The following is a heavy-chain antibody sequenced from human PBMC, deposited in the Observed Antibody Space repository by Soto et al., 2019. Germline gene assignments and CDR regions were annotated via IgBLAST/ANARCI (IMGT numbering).Heavy chain of an antibody. CDR2: VYHSGST. V-gene: IGHV4-59*01. CDR1: GGSISSYY. D-gene: IGHD3-10*01. Sequence: QVQLQESGPRLVKPSETLSLTCTVSGGSISSYYWSWIRQSPGKGPEWIGYVYHSGSTNYNPSLKSRVTISLDTSKNQFSLNLNSVTAADTAVYYCAPRPPGAWHGVFDYWGQGTLVTVSS. CDR3: APRPPGAWHGVFDY. J-gene: IGHJ4*02.